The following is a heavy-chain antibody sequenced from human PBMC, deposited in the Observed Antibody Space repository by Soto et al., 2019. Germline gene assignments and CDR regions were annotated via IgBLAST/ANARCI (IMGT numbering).Heavy chain of an antibody. CDR3: AKVIVARCGMDV. Sequence: EVQLLDSGGGLVQPGGSLRLSCAASGFTFSSYAMSWVRQSPGKGLEWVSALSGCAITTYYADSSKGRFTIARDNSKNTVYLQINSLRAEDTAIYYCAKVIVARCGMDVWGRVTTVTVSS. V-gene: IGHV3-23*01. CDR2: LSGCAITT. CDR1: GFTFSSYA. D-gene: IGHD6-6*01. J-gene: IGHJ6*02.